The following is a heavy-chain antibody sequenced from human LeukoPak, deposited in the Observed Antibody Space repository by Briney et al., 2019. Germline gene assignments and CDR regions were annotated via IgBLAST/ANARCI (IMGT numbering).Heavy chain of an antibody. CDR2: IYSGGST. CDR1: GFTVSSNY. J-gene: IGHJ3*02. D-gene: IGHD3-16*01. V-gene: IGHV3-66*01. Sequence: GGSLRLSCAASGFTVSSNYMSWVRQAPGKGLEWVSFIYSGGSTYYADSVKGRFTISRDNSKNTLYLQMNSLSAEDTAVYYCARVVKDYVWGSYVMDAFDIWGQGTMVTVSS. CDR3: ARVVKDYVWGSYVMDAFDI.